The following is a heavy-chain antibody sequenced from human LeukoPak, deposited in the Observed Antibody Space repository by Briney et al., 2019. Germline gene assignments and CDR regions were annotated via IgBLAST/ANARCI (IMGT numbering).Heavy chain of an antibody. CDR2: INHSGST. CDR1: GGSFSGYY. CDR3: ARGEGGSVLNGETDY. J-gene: IGHJ4*02. D-gene: IGHD3-10*01. V-gene: IGHV4-34*01. Sequence: PSETLSLTCAVYGGSFSGYYWSWIRQPPGKGLEWIGEINHSGSTNYNPSLKSRVTISVDTSKNQFSLKLSSVTAADTAVYYCARGEGGSVLNGETDYWGQGTLVTVSS.